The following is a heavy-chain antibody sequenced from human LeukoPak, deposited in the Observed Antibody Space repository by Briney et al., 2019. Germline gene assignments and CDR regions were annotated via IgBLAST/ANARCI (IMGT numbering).Heavy chain of an antibody. CDR3: ARRGYCSDGSCYRGAFDI. CDR1: DGSISNNNYY. Sequence: SETLSLTCTVSDGSISNNNYYWGWIRQPPGKGLEWIGSIYYSGSTYYNPSLKSRVTISVDTSKNQFSLKLSSVTAADTAVYYCARRGYCSDGSCYRGAFDIWGQGTMVTVSS. J-gene: IGHJ3*02. V-gene: IGHV4-39*01. CDR2: IYYSGST. D-gene: IGHD2-15*01.